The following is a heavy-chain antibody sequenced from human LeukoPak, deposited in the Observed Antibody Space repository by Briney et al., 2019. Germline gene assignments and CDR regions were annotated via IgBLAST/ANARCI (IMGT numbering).Heavy chain of an antibody. J-gene: IGHJ5*02. Sequence: GGSLRLSCAASGFTFSSYAMSWVRQAPGKGLEWVSAISGSGGSTYYADSVKGRFTISRDNSKNTLYLQMNSLRAEDTAVYYCARDSSGYYWNWFDPWGQGTLVTVSS. CDR1: GFTFSSYA. CDR2: ISGSGGST. CDR3: ARDSSGYYWNWFDP. V-gene: IGHV3-23*01. D-gene: IGHD3-22*01.